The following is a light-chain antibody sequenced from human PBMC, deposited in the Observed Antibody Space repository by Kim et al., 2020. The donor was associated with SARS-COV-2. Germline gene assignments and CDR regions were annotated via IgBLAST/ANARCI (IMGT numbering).Light chain of an antibody. CDR1: NIGSKS. V-gene: IGLV3-21*04. CDR2: YDS. CDR3: QVWDSSSDLRV. J-gene: IGLJ3*02. Sequence: APGKTARITCGGNNIGSKSVHWYQRKPGQAPVLVIYYDSDRPSGIPERFSGSNSGNTATLTISRVEAGDEADYYCQVWDSSSDLRVFGGGTQLTVL.